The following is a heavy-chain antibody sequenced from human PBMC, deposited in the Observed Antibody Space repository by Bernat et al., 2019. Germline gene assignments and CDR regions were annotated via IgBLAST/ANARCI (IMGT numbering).Heavy chain of an antibody. J-gene: IGHJ5*02. CDR1: GGSISSSNW. CDR3: ARGDWDIVVVPAAIVSGFDP. Sequence: QVQLQESGPGLVKPSGTLSLTCAVSGGSISSSNWWSWVRQPPGKGLEWIGEIYHSGSTNYNPSLKSRVTISVDKSKNQFSLKLSSVTAADTAVYYCARGDWDIVVVPAAIVSGFDPWGQGTLVTVSS. V-gene: IGHV4-4*02. D-gene: IGHD2-2*01. CDR2: IYHSGST.